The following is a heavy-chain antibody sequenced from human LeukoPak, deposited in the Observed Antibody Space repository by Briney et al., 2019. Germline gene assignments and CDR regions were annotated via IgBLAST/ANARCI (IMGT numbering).Heavy chain of an antibody. CDR3: ARGSSGWYRLPEDY. CDR1: GYTFTSYD. Sequence: EASVKVSCKASGYTFTSYDINWVRQATGQGLEWMGWMNPNSGNTGYAQKFQGRVTMTRNTSISTAYMELSSLRSEDTAVYNCARGSSGWYRLPEDYWGQGTLVTVSS. V-gene: IGHV1-8*01. D-gene: IGHD6-19*01. CDR2: MNPNSGNT. J-gene: IGHJ4*02.